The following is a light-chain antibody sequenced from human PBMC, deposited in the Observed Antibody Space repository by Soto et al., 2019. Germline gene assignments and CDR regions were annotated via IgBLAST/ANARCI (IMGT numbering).Light chain of an antibody. CDR2: AAA. V-gene: IGKV1-39*01. CDR1: QNISNY. Sequence: DIQMTQSPSSLSASVGDRVTMTCRASQNISNYLNWYQQKPGKAPKLLIFAAANLEIGIPSRFSGSGSGTDFTLSISNLQPEDFATYFCQQTYVTPPWAFGQGTKVDIK. CDR3: QQTYVTPPWA. J-gene: IGKJ1*01.